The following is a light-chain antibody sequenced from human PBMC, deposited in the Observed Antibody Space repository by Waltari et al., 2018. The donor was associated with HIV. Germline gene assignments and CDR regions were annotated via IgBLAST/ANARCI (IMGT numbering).Light chain of an antibody. CDR1: SSAVGGYTY. CDR3: TSYTSSNTLVI. Sequence: QSALTQPASVSGSPGQSITISCTGTSSAVGGYTYVSWYQQHPGKAPKLMIYHVSNRPSGVSNRFSGSKSGNTASLTISGLQAEDEADYYCTSYTSSNTLVIFGGGTKLTVL. J-gene: IGLJ2*01. V-gene: IGLV2-14*03. CDR2: HVS.